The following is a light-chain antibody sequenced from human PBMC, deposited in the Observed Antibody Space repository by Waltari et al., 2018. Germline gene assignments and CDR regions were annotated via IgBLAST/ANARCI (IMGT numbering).Light chain of an antibody. V-gene: IGKV1-39*01. CDR3: QQSYSTPQ. CDR1: QSISSY. CDR2: AAS. Sequence: DIQMTQSPSSLSASVGDRVTITCRASQSISSYLNWYQQKPGKAPKLLIYAASSLQSGVPSRFSGSGSGTDFTLTISSLQPEDFATYYCQQSYSTPQFCGGTKVEIK. J-gene: IGKJ4*02.